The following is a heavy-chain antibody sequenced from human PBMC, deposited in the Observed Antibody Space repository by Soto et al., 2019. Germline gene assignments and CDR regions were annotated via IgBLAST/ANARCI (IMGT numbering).Heavy chain of an antibody. CDR2: IYHSGST. CDR3: AREGPSETMVRGESMDV. V-gene: IGHV4-4*02. J-gene: IGHJ6*02. CDR1: GGSISSSNW. D-gene: IGHD3-10*01. Sequence: SETLSLTCAVSGGSISSSNWWSWVRHPPGKGLEWIGEIYHSGSTNYNPSLKSRVTISVDKSKNQFSLKLSSVTAADTAVYYCAREGPSETMVRGESMDVWGQGTTVTVSS.